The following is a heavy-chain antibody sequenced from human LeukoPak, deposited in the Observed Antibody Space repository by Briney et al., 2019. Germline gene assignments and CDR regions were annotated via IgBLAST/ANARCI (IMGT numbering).Heavy chain of an antibody. D-gene: IGHD3-10*01. CDR3: TRFPIQMVREITSYYYGMDV. Sequence: GGSLRLSCAASGFTFSSFAMNWVRQAPGKGLEWISFITSGGDDIFYADSVKGGFTISRDNAKNSLYLQMNSLRAEDTAVYYCTRFPIQMVREITSYYYGMDVWGQGTTVTVSS. CDR2: ITSGGDDI. V-gene: IGHV3-48*03. J-gene: IGHJ6*02. CDR1: GFTFSSFA.